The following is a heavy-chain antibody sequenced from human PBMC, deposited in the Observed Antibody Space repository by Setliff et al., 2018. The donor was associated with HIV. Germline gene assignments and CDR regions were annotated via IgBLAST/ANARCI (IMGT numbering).Heavy chain of an antibody. J-gene: IGHJ4*02. CDR3: ARDWEWRTSGWEARFNY. D-gene: IGHD6-19*01. Sequence: PGGSLRLSCAASGFTFSSYWMTWARQAPGKGLEWVASIKQDGGEVHYVDSLKGRFTISRDNPKNSLYLQMNSLRAEDTAVYYCARDWEWRTSGWEARFNYWGQGTLVTVSS. CDR2: IKQDGGEV. CDR1: GFTFSSYW. V-gene: IGHV3-7*05.